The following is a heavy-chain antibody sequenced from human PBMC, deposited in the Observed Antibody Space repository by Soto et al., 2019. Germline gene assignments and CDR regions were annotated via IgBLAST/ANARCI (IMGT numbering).Heavy chain of an antibody. Sequence: GGSLRLSCAASGFTFSNAWMNWVRQAPGKGLEWVGRIKSKTDGGTTDYAAPVKGRFTISRDDSKNTLYLQMNSLKTEDTAVYYCTTTTVRYSGSYLTWWYFDLWGRGTLVTVSS. J-gene: IGHJ2*01. CDR3: TTTTVRYSGSYLTWWYFDL. CDR2: IKSKTDGGTT. V-gene: IGHV3-15*07. D-gene: IGHD1-26*01. CDR1: GFTFSNAW.